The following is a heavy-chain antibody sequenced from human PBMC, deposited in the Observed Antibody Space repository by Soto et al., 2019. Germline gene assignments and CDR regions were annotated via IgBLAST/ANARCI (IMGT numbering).Heavy chain of an antibody. J-gene: IGHJ4*02. CDR2: INHSGST. V-gene: IGHV4-34*01. Sequence: QVQLQQWGAGLLKPSETLSLTCAVYGGSFSGYYWSWIRQPPGKGLEWIGEINHSGSTNYNPSLKSRVTISVDTSQNQFSLKLSSVTAADTAVYYCARGLIAAAGTGGLELYYWGQGTLVTVSS. CDR1: GGSFSGYY. D-gene: IGHD6-13*01. CDR3: ARGLIAAAGTGGLELYY.